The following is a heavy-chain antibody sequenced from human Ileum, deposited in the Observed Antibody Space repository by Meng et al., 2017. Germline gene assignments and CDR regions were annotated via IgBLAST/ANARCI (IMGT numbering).Heavy chain of an antibody. D-gene: IGHD4-17*01. Sequence: PSEAWALPCHLAGGPLSRYYWTRILHPACKGLEWIARTYTSGSTNYNPSLKSRVTMSVDTSKNQFSLKLSSVSAADTAVYYCARDVVPTVTYYYNWFDPWGQGTLVTVSS. CDR1: GGPLSRYY. CDR3: ARDVVPTVTYYYNWFDP. V-gene: IGHV4-4*07. CDR2: TYTSGST. J-gene: IGHJ5*02.